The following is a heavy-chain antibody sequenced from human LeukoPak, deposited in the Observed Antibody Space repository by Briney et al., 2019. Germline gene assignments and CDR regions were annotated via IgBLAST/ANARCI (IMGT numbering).Heavy chain of an antibody. Sequence: PGGSLRLSCAASGFTFDGYAMHWVRQAPGKGLEWVSGISWNSGSIGYADSVKGRFTISRDNAKNSLYLQMNSLRAEDTALYYCAKDSYGDYSYYFDYWGQGTLVTVSS. CDR3: AKDSYGDYSYYFDY. D-gene: IGHD4-17*01. V-gene: IGHV3-9*01. J-gene: IGHJ4*02. CDR2: ISWNSGSI. CDR1: GFTFDGYA.